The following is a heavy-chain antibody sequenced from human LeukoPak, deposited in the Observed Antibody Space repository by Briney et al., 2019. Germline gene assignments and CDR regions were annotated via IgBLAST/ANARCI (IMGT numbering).Heavy chain of an antibody. CDR2: IYYSGST. J-gene: IGHJ5*02. Sequence: SETLSLTCTVSGGSISSSSYYWGWIRPPPGQGLEWIVSIYYSGSTYYNPTLKSRATISVDTSKNQFSLKLSSVTAADTAVYYCARGGGDIVVVPAAFGFDPWGQGTLVTVSS. CDR3: ARGGGDIVVVPAAFGFDP. D-gene: IGHD2-2*01. V-gene: IGHV4-39*07. CDR1: GGSISSSSYY.